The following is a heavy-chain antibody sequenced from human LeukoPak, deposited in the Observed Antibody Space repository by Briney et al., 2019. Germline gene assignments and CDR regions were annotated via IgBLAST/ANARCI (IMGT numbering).Heavy chain of an antibody. CDR3: ARECDPSRCVSSSPDY. CDR1: GLGFSRYW. V-gene: IGHV3-74*01. D-gene: IGHD6-6*01. Sequence: GGSLRLSCAASGLGFSRYWMHWVRQAPGKGLVWVSRVSTDGTTTTYADSVQGRFTVSRDNAKNTLFLQMNDLRPEDTAVYFCARECDPSRCVSSSPDYWGQGTLVTVSS. J-gene: IGHJ4*02. CDR2: VSTDGTTT.